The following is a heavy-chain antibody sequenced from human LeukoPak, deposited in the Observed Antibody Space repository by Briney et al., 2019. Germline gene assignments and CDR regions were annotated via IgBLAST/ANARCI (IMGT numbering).Heavy chain of an antibody. D-gene: IGHD3-10*01. CDR1: GGTFSSYT. Sequence: SVKVSCKASGGTFSSYTISWVRQAPGQGLEWMGRIIPILGIANYAQKFQGRVTITADKSTSTAYMELSSLRSEDTAVYYCAAFYGLGKAAFDYWGQGTLVTVSS. CDR3: AAFYGLGKAAFDY. J-gene: IGHJ4*02. V-gene: IGHV1-69*02. CDR2: IIPILGIA.